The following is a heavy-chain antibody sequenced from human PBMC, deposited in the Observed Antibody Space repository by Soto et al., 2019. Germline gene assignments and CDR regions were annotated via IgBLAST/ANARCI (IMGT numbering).Heavy chain of an antibody. Sequence: QVQLVESGGGLVKPGGSLRLSCAASGFTFSDYYMWWIRQAPGKGLEWVSYINTSGHSRYSADSVKGRFTISRDNAKNSLDLQTNNLRVEDTAVYYCARDRTDCSRTSCSIDHWGQGTLVTVSS. D-gene: IGHD2-2*01. CDR3: ARDRTDCSRTSCSIDH. CDR1: GFTFSDYY. CDR2: INTSGHSR. J-gene: IGHJ4*02. V-gene: IGHV3-11*01.